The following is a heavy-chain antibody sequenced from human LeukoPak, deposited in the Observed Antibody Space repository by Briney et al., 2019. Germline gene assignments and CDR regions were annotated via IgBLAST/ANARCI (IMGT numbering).Heavy chain of an antibody. CDR3: ARDPYHRLGPPLDL. CDR1: GYTFTNSD. V-gene: IGHV1-18*01. Sequence: ASVKVSCRASGYTFTNSDITWVRQAPGQGLEWMGRISTSNGDTNYAAKLQGRVTMTTDTSTSTVYMELGSLTFDDTAVYFCARDPYHRLGPPLDLWSQGTLVTVSS. D-gene: IGHD1-14*01. CDR2: ISTSNGDT. J-gene: IGHJ5*02.